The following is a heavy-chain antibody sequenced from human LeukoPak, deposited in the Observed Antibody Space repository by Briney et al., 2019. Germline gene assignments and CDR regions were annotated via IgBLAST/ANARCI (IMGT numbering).Heavy chain of an antibody. J-gene: IGHJ4*02. CDR2: IVVGSGNT. CDR3: AKDPPGTMVQGPYFDY. D-gene: IGHD3-10*01. Sequence: SVKVSCKASGFTFTSSAMQWVRQARGQRLEWIGWIVVGSGNTNYAQKFQERVTITRDMSTSTAYTELSSLRSEDTAVYYCAKDPPGTMVQGPYFDYWGQGTLVTVSS. CDR1: GFTFTSSA. V-gene: IGHV1-58*02.